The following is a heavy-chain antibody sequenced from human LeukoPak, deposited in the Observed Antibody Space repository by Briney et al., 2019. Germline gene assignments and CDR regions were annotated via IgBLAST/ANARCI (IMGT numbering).Heavy chain of an antibody. CDR2: ISAYNGNT. V-gene: IGHV1-18*01. D-gene: IGHD6-13*01. CDR1: GYTFTSYG. CDR3: ARDSQYSSSWYFDL. Sequence: ASVKVSCKASGYTFTSYGISWVRQAPGQGLEWMGWISAYNGNTNYAQKLQGRVTMTTDTSTSTTYMELRSLRSDDTAVYYCARDSQYSSSWYFDLWGRGTLVTVSS. J-gene: IGHJ2*01.